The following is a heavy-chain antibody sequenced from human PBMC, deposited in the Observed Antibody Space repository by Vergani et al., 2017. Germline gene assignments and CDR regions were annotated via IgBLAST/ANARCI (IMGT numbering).Heavy chain of an antibody. Sequence: QITLKESGPTLVKPTQTLTLTCTFSGFSLNTRGVSVAWIRQPPGKALDWLALIYWNDDQHYSPSLNNRVTITKDTSKNQVVLTMTNMDYVDTGTYYCVYRKTECGTTGGFYPFYDYYYMDVWGKGTTVTVSS. V-gene: IGHV2-5*04. D-gene: IGHD1-7*01. CDR2: IYWNDDQ. CDR1: GFSLNTRGVS. CDR3: VYRKTECGTTGGFYPFYDYYYMDV. J-gene: IGHJ6*03.